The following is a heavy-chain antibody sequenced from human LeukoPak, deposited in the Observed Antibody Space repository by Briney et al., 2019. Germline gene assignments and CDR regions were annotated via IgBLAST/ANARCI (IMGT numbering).Heavy chain of an antibody. CDR2: ISYDGKNQ. D-gene: IGHD3-10*01. CDR3: AKGGSGSYYSPLNY. CDR1: GFTFSDYG. J-gene: IGHJ4*02. V-gene: IGHV3-30*18. Sequence: GGSLRLSCAASGFTFSDYGMHWVRQAPGKGLEWVAVISYDGKNQYYADSVKGRFTISRDNSKNTLYLQMNSLRAEDTAVYYCAKGGSGSYYSPLNYWGQGALVTVSS.